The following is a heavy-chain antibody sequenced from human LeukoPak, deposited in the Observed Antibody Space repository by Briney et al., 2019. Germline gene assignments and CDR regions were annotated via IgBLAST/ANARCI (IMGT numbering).Heavy chain of an antibody. Sequence: GGSLRLSCAASGLTFDDYAMHWVRQAPGGWLGWVSCINWNSGGIGYAESVKGRFTISRDNAKTSLYLQVNSLRAEDTALYYCAKDLGPGSMATSPGFDYWGKGTLVTVSS. CDR1: GLTFDDYA. CDR2: INWNSGGI. J-gene: IGHJ4*02. CDR3: AKDLGPGSMATSPGFDY. D-gene: IGHD5-24*01. V-gene: IGHV3-9*01.